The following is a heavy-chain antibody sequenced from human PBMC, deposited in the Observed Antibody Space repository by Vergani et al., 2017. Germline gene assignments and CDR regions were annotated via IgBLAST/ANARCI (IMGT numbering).Heavy chain of an antibody. CDR2: VFRYGNV. CDR3: ARDFGGEWYCDH. J-gene: IGHJ2*01. CDR1: GASIDSFY. V-gene: IGHV4-59*01. D-gene: IGHD2-15*01. Sequence: VLLQEPGPGLVKPSETLSLKCSVSGASIDSFYWSWLRQSPGEGLGWFGYVFRYGNVNYNPSFNFRAAIDTSNNQLSLRLSSVTAADTAVYYCARDFGGEWYCDHWGRGTFVTVSS.